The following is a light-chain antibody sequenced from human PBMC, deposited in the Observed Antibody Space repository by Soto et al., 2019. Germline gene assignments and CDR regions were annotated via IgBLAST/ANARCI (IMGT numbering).Light chain of an antibody. CDR2: DAS. Sequence: EIVLTQSPATLSLSPGESATLSCRATRSVSSYLAWYQQKPGQAPRLLIYDASSRPTDIPARFSGSGSGTDFTLTISSLEPEDFALYYCQQYGSSSSTFGGGTKVDI. CDR3: QQYGSSSST. CDR1: RSVSSY. J-gene: IGKJ4*01. V-gene: IGKV3-11*01.